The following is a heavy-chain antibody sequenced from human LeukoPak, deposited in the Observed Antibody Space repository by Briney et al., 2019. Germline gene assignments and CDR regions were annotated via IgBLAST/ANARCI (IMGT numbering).Heavy chain of an antibody. CDR2: ITSSGTGT. J-gene: IGHJ4*02. Sequence: GGSLRLSCAASGFTFRSYAMTWVRQAPGKGREGVSSITSSGTGTFYADSAKCRLNISKDNSENTLYLKMNSLRVEDTAVHYCAKDRPNYYDSSGHYYRRNGDYWGQGTLVTVSS. D-gene: IGHD3-22*01. CDR3: AKDRPNYYDSSGHYYRRNGDY. CDR1: GFTFRSYA. V-gene: IGHV3-23*01.